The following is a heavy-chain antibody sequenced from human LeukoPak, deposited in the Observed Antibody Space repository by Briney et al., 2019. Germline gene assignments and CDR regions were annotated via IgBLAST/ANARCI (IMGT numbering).Heavy chain of an antibody. D-gene: IGHD3-10*01. Sequence: SETLSLTCTVSGGSISSSSNYWGWIRQPPGKGLEWIGSIYYSGSTYYNPSLKSRVTISVDTSKNQFSLKLSSVTAADTAVYYCARDRGLWFGIYYFDYWGQGTLVTVSS. CDR1: GGSISSSSNY. CDR2: IYYSGST. CDR3: ARDRGLWFGIYYFDY. J-gene: IGHJ4*02. V-gene: IGHV4-39*07.